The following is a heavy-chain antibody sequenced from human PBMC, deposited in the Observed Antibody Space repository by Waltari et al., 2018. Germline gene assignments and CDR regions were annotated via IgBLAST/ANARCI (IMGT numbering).Heavy chain of an antibody. CDR3: ARGSSRVDF. Sequence: QVQLVQSGAEVRKPGASVKVSCTASGYIFTGIYINWVRQAPGQGFEWMGWINPHSGDTNYAQKFRGRITMTRDTAITTAYIELSSLTSDDTAVYYCARGSSRVDFWGQGTLVTVSS. V-gene: IGHV1-2*02. CDR1: GYIFTGIY. J-gene: IGHJ4*02. CDR2: INPHSGDT. D-gene: IGHD2-2*01.